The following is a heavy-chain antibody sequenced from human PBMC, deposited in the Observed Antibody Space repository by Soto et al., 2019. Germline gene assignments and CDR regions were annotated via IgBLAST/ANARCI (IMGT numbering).Heavy chain of an antibody. J-gene: IGHJ4*02. CDR3: ARGPPAAGTDFDS. CDR1: GDSVFCNSAA. D-gene: IGHD6-13*01. V-gene: IGHV6-1*01. CDR2: TYCRSKWYS. Sequence: SQTLSVPCAISGDSVFCNSAAWTWIRQSPSRGLEWLGRTYCRSKWYSDYAVSVKSRITINPDTSKNQFSLQLNSVTPEDTAVYYCARGPPAAGTDFDSWGQGTLVTVSS.